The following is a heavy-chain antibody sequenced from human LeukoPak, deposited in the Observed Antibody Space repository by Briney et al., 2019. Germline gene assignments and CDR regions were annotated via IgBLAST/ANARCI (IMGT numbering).Heavy chain of an antibody. CDR2: FSGSGGST. CDR1: GFTFSSYA. CDR3: AKSVVRGVILPDY. J-gene: IGHJ4*02. Sequence: PGGSLRLSCAASGFTFSSYAMSWVRQAPGKGLEWVSAFSGSGGSTYYADSVKGRFTISRDNSKNTLYLQMNSLRAEDTAVYYCAKSVVRGVILPDYWGQGTLVTVSS. D-gene: IGHD3-10*01. V-gene: IGHV3-23*01.